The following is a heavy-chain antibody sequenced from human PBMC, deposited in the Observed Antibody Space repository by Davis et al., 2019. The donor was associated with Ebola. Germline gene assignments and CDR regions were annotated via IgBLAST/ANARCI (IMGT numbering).Heavy chain of an antibody. CDR2: MDPNSGDS. CDR1: GYTFTSYA. Sequence: ASVKVSCKASGYTFTSYAMHWVRQATGQGLEWMGWMDPNSGDSGYAQKFQGRITLTMNTAIRTAYMELSSLTFDDTAVYYCARGASYPAVVPSDFDYWGPGTWLTVSS. V-gene: IGHV1-8*02. CDR3: ARGASYPAVVPSDFDY. D-gene: IGHD5-18*01. J-gene: IGHJ4*02.